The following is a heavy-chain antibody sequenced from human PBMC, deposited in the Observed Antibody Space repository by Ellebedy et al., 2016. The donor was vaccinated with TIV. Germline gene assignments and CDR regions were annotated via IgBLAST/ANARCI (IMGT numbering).Heavy chain of an antibody. CDR1: GCTFSSYS. Sequence: SVKVSCXASGCTFSSYSISWVRQAPGQGLEWMGGIIPIFGTANYAQKFQGRVTITADESTSTAYMELSSLRSEDTAVYYCARENGGNPAGPYYYYGMDVWGQGTTVTVSS. D-gene: IGHD4-23*01. J-gene: IGHJ6*02. V-gene: IGHV1-69*13. CDR3: ARENGGNPAGPYYYYGMDV. CDR2: IIPIFGTA.